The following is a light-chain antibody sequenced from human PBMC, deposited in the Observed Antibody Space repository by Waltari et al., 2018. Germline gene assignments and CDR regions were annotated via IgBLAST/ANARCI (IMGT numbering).Light chain of an antibody. CDR1: SSDVGGYNS. CDR3: CSYAGSYTYV. CDR2: DVS. J-gene: IGLJ1*01. V-gene: IGLV2-11*01. Sequence: QSALTQPRSVSGSPGQSVTISCTGTSSDVGGYNSVSWSQQHPGKAPKRMIYDVSKRPSGVPDRFSGSKSGNTAPLTISGLQAEDEADYSCCSYAGSYTYVFGTGTKVTVL.